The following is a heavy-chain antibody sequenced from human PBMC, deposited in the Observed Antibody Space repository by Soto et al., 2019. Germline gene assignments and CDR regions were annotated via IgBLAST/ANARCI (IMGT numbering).Heavy chain of an antibody. CDR3: ARESYDFWSGYYGSYYFDY. CDR2: IWYDGSNK. Sequence: GGSLRLSCAASGFTFSSYGMHWVRQAPGKGLEWVAVIWYDGSNKYYADSVKGRFTISRDNSKNWLYLQMNSLRAEDTAVYYCARESYDFWSGYYGSYYFDYWGQGTLVTVSS. V-gene: IGHV3-33*01. J-gene: IGHJ4*02. CDR1: GFTFSSYG. D-gene: IGHD3-3*01.